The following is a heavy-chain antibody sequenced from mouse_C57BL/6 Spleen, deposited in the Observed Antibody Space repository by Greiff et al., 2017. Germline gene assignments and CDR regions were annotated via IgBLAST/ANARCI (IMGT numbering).Heavy chain of an antibody. D-gene: IGHD2-4*01. V-gene: IGHV1-61*01. CDR1: GYTFTSYW. CDR3: ARGLGDYDVWYFDV. Sequence: QVQLKQPGAELVRPGSSVKLSCKASGYTFTSYWMDWVKQRPGQGLEWIGNIYPSDSETHYNQKFKDKATLTVDKSSSTAYMQRSSLTSEDSAVYYCARGLGDYDVWYFDVWGTGTTVTVSS. J-gene: IGHJ1*03. CDR2: IYPSDSET.